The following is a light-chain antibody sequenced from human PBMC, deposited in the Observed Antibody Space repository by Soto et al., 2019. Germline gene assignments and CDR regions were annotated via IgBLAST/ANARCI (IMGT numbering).Light chain of an antibody. CDR1: SSDVGGYNY. CDR3: SSFTSSSTVV. Sequence: QSALTQPASVSGSPGQSITISCTGTSSDVGGYNYVSWYQQYPGKAPKVMIYDVSSRPSAVSNRFSGSKSGNTASLTISGLQAEDEADYYCSSFTSSSTVVFGGGTKVTFL. V-gene: IGLV2-14*01. CDR2: DVS. J-gene: IGLJ2*01.